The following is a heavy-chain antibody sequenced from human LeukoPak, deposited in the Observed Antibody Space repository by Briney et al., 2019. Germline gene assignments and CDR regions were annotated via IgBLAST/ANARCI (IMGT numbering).Heavy chain of an antibody. Sequence: PSATLFLPCLFSGFFINSGGHWGWIRPPPGTGLELVGRIYHSGSTYYNPSLKSRVTISINTSKNHFSLNLSSVTAADTAVYYCARGNLRGIIIRGFDYWGQGTLVTVSS. CDR1: GFFINSGGH. J-gene: IGHJ4*02. V-gene: IGHV4-38-2*02. CDR2: IYHSGST. CDR3: ARGNLRGIIIRGFDY. D-gene: IGHD3-10*01.